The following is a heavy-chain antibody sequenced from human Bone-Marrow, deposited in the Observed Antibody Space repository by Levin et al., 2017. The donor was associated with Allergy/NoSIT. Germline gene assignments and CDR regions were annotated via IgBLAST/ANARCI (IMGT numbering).Heavy chain of an antibody. J-gene: IGHJ3*01. CDR3: AARSFTSGRRTRAFDL. CDR1: GASITSSYW. Sequence: TPSETLSLTCAVSGASITSSYWWSWVRQPPGKGLEWIGEIWHSGSTYYNPSLKSGVTISVDKSKNNFSLKLSSVTAADTAVYFCAARSFTSGRRTRAFDLWGQGTMVTVSS. D-gene: IGHD1-1*01. V-gene: IGHV4-4*02. CDR2: IWHSGST.